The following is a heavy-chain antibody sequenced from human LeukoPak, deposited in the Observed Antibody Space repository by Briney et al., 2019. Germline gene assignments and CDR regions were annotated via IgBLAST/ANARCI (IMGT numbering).Heavy chain of an antibody. J-gene: IGHJ6*02. CDR3: ARVFYYYGMDV. Sequence: SETLSLTCTVSGGSISSYYWSWIRQPPGKGLEWIGYIYYSGSTNYNPSLKSRVTISVDTSKNQFSLKLSSVAAADTAVYYCARVFYYYGMDVWGQGTTVTVSS. V-gene: IGHV4-59*08. CDR1: GGSISSYY. CDR2: IYYSGST.